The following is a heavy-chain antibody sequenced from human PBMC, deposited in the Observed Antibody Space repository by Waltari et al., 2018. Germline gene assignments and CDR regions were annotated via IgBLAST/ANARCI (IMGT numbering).Heavy chain of an antibody. J-gene: IGHJ5*02. CDR3: ARGQWLRTNWFDP. D-gene: IGHD5-12*01. CDR1: GGSFSGYY. V-gene: IGHV4-34*01. CDR2: INHSGST. Sequence: QVQLQQWGAGLLKPSETLSLTCTVYGGSFSGYYWSWIRQSPGKGLEWIGEINHSGSTNYNPSMKSRVTISVDTSKNQFSLKLTSVAAADTAVYYCARGQWLRTNWFDPGAREPWSPSPQ.